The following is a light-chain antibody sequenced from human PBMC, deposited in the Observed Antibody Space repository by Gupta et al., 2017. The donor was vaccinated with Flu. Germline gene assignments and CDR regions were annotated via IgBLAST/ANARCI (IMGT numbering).Light chain of an antibody. V-gene: IGLV2-18*02. Sequence: SVTISCTGTSSDVGRYNRVSWYQQAPGTAPKLIIYEVSNRPSGVPDRFSGSKSGNTASLTISGLQAEDEADYYCSSYTSTSTLVFGGGTKLTVL. J-gene: IGLJ3*02. CDR3: SSYTSTSTLV. CDR1: SSDVGRYNR. CDR2: EVS.